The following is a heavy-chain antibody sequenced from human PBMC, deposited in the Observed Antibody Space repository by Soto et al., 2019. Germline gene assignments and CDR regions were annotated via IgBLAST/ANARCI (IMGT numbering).Heavy chain of an antibody. CDR2: IFYSGST. CDR1: GGSISSYY. Sequence: SETLSLTCTVSGGSISSYYWSWIRQPPGKGLEWIGYIFYSGSTNYNPSLKSRVTISVDTSKTQFSLKLSSVTAADTAVYYCAGEAAAACMDVWDQGTSLTASS. V-gene: IGHV4-59*01. D-gene: IGHD6-13*01. CDR3: AGEAAAACMDV. J-gene: IGHJ6*02.